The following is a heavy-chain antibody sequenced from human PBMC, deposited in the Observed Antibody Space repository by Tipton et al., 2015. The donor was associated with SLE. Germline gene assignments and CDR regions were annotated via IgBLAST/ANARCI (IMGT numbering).Heavy chain of an antibody. D-gene: IGHD1-26*01. V-gene: IGHV3-23*01. J-gene: IGHJ6*02. CDR3: VTRSRGLVGSFGAPLDV. CDR1: GFTFSTYA. CDR2: ISDTGGST. Sequence: SLRLSCAASGFTFSTYAMSWVRQTSGKGLEWVSGISDTGGSTYYADSVKGRFTISRDNSKNTLYLQMNSLRAEDTAVYYCVTRSRGLVGSFGAPLDVWGHGITVSVSS.